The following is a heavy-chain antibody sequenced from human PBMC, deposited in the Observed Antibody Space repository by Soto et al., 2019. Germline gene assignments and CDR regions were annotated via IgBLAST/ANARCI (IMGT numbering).Heavy chain of an antibody. CDR3: ARYYDFWSGHAFDI. V-gene: IGHV1-8*01. CDR2: MNPNSGNT. Sequence: ASVKVSCNASGYTFTSYDINWVRQATGQGLEWMGWMNPNSGNTGYAQKFQGRVTMTRNTSISTAYMELSSLRSEDTAVYYCARYYDFWSGHAFDIWGQGTMVTVSS. CDR1: GYTFTSYD. D-gene: IGHD3-3*01. J-gene: IGHJ3*02.